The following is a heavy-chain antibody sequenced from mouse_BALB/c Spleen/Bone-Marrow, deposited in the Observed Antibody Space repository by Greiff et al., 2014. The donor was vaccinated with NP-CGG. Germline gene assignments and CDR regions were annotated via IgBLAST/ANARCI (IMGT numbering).Heavy chain of an antibody. CDR3: ARDRGVQGYAMDY. CDR2: ISDGGIYI. D-gene: IGHD2-14*01. Sequence: EVKVEESGGGLVKPGGTLRLSCAASGFTFSDYYMYWVRQTPEKRLEWVATISDGGIYINYPYSVRGRSTISRDNAKNNLYLQMSSLKTEYTAMYYCARDRGVQGYAMDYWGQGTSVTVSS. CDR1: GFTFSDYY. V-gene: IGHV5-4*02. J-gene: IGHJ4*01.